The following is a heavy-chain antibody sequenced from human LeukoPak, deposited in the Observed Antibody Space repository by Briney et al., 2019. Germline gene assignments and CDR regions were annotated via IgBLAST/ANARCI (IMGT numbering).Heavy chain of an antibody. CDR1: GGSISSYY. CDR2: IYYSGST. D-gene: IGHD1-26*01. CDR3: ARDLDSGSYYFDY. Sequence: SETLSLTCTVSGGSISSYYWSWIRQPPGKGLEWIGSIYYSGSTYYNPSLKSRVTISVDTSKNQFSLKLSSVTAADTAVYYCARDLDSGSYYFDYWGQGTLVTVSS. V-gene: IGHV4-59*12. J-gene: IGHJ4*02.